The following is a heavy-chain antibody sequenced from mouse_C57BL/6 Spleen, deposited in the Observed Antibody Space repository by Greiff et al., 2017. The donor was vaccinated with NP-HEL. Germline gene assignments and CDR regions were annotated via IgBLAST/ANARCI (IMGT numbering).Heavy chain of an antibody. CDR2: IYPGSGNT. CDR1: GYTFTDYY. D-gene: IGHD2-1*01. J-gene: IGHJ2*01. V-gene: IGHV1-76*01. CDR3: ARSAHYGNLDY. Sequence: QVHVKQSGAELVRPGASVKLSCKASGYTFTDYYINWVKQRPGQGLEWIARIYPGSGNTYYNEKFKGKATLTAEKSSSTAYMQLSSLTSEDSAVYFCARSAHYGNLDYWGQGTTLTVSS.